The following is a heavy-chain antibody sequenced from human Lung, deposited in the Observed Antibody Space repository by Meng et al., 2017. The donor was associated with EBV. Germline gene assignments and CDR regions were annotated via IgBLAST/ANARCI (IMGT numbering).Heavy chain of an antibody. J-gene: IGHJ4*02. CDR3: ARKDGSGMWYFDY. CDR1: GGSISSDNW. V-gene: IGHV4-4*03. Sequence: GPDLVTPPAPLPLTCAVSGGSISSDNWWSWVRQPPGQGLEWIGEIYHLGDTNYNPSLKSRVTISVDNSKNQFSLMLTSVTAADTAVYYCARKDGSGMWYFDYWGQGTLVTVSS. CDR2: IYHLGDT. D-gene: IGHD3-10*01.